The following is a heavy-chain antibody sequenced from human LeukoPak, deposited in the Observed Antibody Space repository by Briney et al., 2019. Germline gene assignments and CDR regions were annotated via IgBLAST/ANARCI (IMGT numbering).Heavy chain of an antibody. Sequence: GGSLRLSCAASGFTFSDYNMIWIRQAPGKGLEWVSYISSSGAIKSYADSVKGRFTVSRDNAKKSLYLQINSLRAEDTAVYYCAREADSGSYSDWLDPWGQGTLVTVSS. CDR2: ISSSGAIK. V-gene: IGHV3-11*01. J-gene: IGHJ5*02. CDR1: GFTFSDYN. D-gene: IGHD3-10*01. CDR3: AREADSGSYSDWLDP.